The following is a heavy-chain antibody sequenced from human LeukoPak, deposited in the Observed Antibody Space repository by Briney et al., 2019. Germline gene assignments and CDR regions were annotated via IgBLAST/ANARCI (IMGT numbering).Heavy chain of an antibody. CDR1: GLSISGSRYY. J-gene: IGHJ4*02. CDR3: VRQSCSGTTCYADFDY. D-gene: IGHD2-2*01. V-gene: IGHV4-39*01. Sequence: SETLSPTCAVSGLSISGSRYYWGWIRQPPGKGLEWIGDVYYSGSTNYNPSLKSRVTVSVDTVNNQFSLRLRSVTAADTAVYYCVRQSCSGTTCYADFDYWGQGTLVTVSS. CDR2: VYYSGST.